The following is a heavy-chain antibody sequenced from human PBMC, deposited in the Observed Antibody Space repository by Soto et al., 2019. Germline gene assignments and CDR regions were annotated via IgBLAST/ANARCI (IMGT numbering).Heavy chain of an antibody. CDR2: VYYSGST. CDR1: GGSVSNSY. CDR3: ARGRSHEWELLVQYFDY. J-gene: IGHJ4*02. D-gene: IGHD1-26*01. Sequence: SETLSLTCTVSGGSVSNSYWGWIRQPPGKGLEWVAYVYYSGSTNYNPSLGSRVTISVDKSKNQFSLKMTSVTGADTAVYYCARGRSHEWELLVQYFDYWGQGTLVTVAS. V-gene: IGHV4-59*02.